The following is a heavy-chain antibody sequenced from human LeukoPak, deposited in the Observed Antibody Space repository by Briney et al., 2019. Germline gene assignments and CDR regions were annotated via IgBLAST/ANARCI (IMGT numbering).Heavy chain of an antibody. CDR3: VRDPGWGSFHI. J-gene: IGHJ3*02. CDR2: INPDGSTT. V-gene: IGHV3-7*01. Sequence: GGSLRLSCAASGVTFSNFWMSWGRQAQGKGLGRVAIINPDGSTTGYVDSVKGRFTISRDNAKNSLCLQLNSLRAEDTAVYYCVRDPGWGSFHIWGQGTMVTVSS. D-gene: IGHD3-16*01. CDR1: GVTFSNFW.